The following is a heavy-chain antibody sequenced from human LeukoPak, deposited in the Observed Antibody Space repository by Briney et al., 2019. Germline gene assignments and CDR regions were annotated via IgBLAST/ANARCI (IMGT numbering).Heavy chain of an antibody. CDR1: GFTFGSYM. V-gene: IGHV3-23*01. D-gene: IGHD3-22*01. Sequence: GGSLRLFCAASGFTFGSYMMTWVRQAPGGGLEWVSTISSNGGSTYYADSVKGRFTISGDNSRNTLYLQMGSLRAEDMAVYYCATYYYDSGGFHFHHWGQGTLVTVSS. CDR3: ATYYYDSGGFHFHH. CDR2: ISSNGGST. J-gene: IGHJ1*01.